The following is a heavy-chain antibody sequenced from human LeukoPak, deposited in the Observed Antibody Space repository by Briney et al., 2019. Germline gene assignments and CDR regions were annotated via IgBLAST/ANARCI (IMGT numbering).Heavy chain of an antibody. D-gene: IGHD1-26*01. J-gene: IGHJ6*03. Sequence: GGSLRLSCAATGFTFSSYGMHWVRQAPGKGLEWVAFIRYDGSNKYYADSVKGRFTISRDNSKNTLYLQMNSLRAEDTAVYYCAKDTSGTPWDYYYMDVWGKGTTVTVSS. CDR1: GFTFSSYG. CDR3: AKDTSGTPWDYYYMDV. V-gene: IGHV3-30*02. CDR2: IRYDGSNK.